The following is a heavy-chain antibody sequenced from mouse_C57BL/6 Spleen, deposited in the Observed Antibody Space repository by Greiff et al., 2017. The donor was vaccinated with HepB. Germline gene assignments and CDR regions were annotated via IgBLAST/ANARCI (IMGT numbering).Heavy chain of an antibody. CDR1: GFTFSSYA. CDR3: AREGITTVVATDWFAY. CDR2: ISDGGSYT. Sequence: EVKLVESGGGLVKPGGSLKLSCAASGFTFSSYAMSWVRQTPEKRLEWVATISDGGSYTYYPDNVKGRFTISRDNAKNNLYLQMSHLKSEDTAMYYCAREGITTVVATDWFAYWGQGTLVTVSA. V-gene: IGHV5-4*01. J-gene: IGHJ3*01. D-gene: IGHD1-1*01.